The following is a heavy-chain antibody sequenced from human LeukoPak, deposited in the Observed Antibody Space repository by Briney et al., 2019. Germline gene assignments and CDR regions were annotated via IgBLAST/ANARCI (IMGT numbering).Heavy chain of an antibody. CDR3: ARHQVDYDFWSGQCYFDY. CDR1: GGSISSSSYY. Sequence: SETLSLTCTVSGGSISSSSYYWGWIRQPPGKGLEWIGSIYYSGSTYYNPSLKSRVTISVDTSKNQFSLTLSSVTAADTAVYYCARHQVDYDFWSGQCYFDYWGQGTLVTVSS. V-gene: IGHV4-39*01. D-gene: IGHD3-3*01. J-gene: IGHJ4*02. CDR2: IYYSGST.